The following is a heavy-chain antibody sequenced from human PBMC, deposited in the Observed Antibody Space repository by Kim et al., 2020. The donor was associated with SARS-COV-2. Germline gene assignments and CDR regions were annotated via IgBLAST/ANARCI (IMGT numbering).Heavy chain of an antibody. D-gene: IGHD2-2*01. CDR2: ISYDGSNK. CDR1: GFTFSSYA. V-gene: IGHV3-30-3*01. J-gene: IGHJ4*02. Sequence: GGSLRLSCAASGFTFSSYAMHWVRQAPGKGLEWVAVISYDGSNKYYADSVKGRFTISRDNSKNTLYLQMNSLRAEDTAVYYCARDEYCSSTSCYPYYFDYWGQGTLVTVSS. CDR3: ARDEYCSSTSCYPYYFDY.